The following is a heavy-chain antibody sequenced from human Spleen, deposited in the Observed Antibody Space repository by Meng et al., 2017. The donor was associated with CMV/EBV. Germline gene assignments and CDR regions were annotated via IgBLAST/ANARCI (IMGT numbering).Heavy chain of an antibody. V-gene: IGHV3-30*04. CDR2: ISYDGSNK. J-gene: IGHJ6*02. D-gene: IGHD3-3*01. CDR3: ARDNTAECITILGGGGLGYYYYGMDV. CDR1: GFTFSSYA. Sequence: GGSLRLSCAASGFTFSSYAMHWVRQAPGKGLEWVAVISYDGSNKYYADSVKGRFTISRDNSKNSLYLQMNSLRAEDTAVYYCARDNTAECITILGGGGLGYYYYGMDVWGQGTTVTVSS.